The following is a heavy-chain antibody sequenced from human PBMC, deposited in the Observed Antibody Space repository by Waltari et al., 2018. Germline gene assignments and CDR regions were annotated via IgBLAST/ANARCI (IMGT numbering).Heavy chain of an antibody. CDR2: INHSGST. CDR3: ARGQMPDYAKYYYGMDV. D-gene: IGHD4-17*01. V-gene: IGHV4-34*01. J-gene: IGHJ6*02. CDR1: GGSFRGYY. Sequence: QVQLQQWGAGLLKPSETLSLTCAVYGGSFRGYYWSWIRQPPGKGLEWSGEINHSGSTNYNPSLKSRVTISVDTSKNQFSLKLSSVTAADTAVYYCARGQMPDYAKYYYGMDVWGQGTTVTVSS.